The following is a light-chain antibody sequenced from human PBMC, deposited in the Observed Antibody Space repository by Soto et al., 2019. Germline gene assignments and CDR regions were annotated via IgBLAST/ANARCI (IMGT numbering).Light chain of an antibody. CDR2: GAS. CDR3: QQRHMWPIK. J-gene: IGKJ5*01. Sequence: EIVMTQSPATLSVSPGERATLSCRASQSVSGNLAWYQQKPGQAPRLLIYGASTRATGIPARFSGSGSGTDFTLTISSLEPEDFAVYYCQQRHMWPIKFGQGTRLEIK. V-gene: IGKV3-15*01. CDR1: QSVSGN.